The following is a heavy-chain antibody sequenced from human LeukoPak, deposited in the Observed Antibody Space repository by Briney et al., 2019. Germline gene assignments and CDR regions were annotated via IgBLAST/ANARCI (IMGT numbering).Heavy chain of an antibody. Sequence: GGSLRLSCAASGFTFSNYNMNWVRQVPGKGLEWVGLIRSENDGGTTESAAPVKGRFHISRDDSKNTLYLQMNSLKTEDTAVYYCVTDLWGYCSAAACYTYWGQGTLVTVSS. J-gene: IGHJ4*02. CDR2: IRSENDGGTT. V-gene: IGHV3-15*01. CDR1: GFTFSNYN. D-gene: IGHD2-15*01. CDR3: VTDLWGYCSAAACYTY.